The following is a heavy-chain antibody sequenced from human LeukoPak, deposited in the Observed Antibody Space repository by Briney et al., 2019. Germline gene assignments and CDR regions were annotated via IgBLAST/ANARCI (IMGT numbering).Heavy chain of an antibody. D-gene: IGHD5-24*01. Sequence: SETLSLTCAVYGGSFSGYYWSWIRQPPGKGLEWIGYIYYSGSTNYNPSLKSRVTISVDTSKNQFSLKLSSVTAADTAVYYCARVNGWLPSILNFDYWGQGALVTVSS. V-gene: IGHV4-59*01. CDR2: IYYSGST. CDR3: ARVNGWLPSILNFDY. CDR1: GGSFSGYY. J-gene: IGHJ4*02.